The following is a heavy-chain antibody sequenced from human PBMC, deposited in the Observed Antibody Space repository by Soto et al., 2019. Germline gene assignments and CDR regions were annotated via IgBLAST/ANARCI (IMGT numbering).Heavy chain of an antibody. CDR2: IIPIFGTA. CDR3: AVCWELRYYYYGMDV. CDR1: GGTFSSYA. V-gene: IGHV1-69*13. J-gene: IGHJ6*02. Sequence: SVKVSCTASGGTFSSYAISWVRQAPGQGLEWMGGIIPIFGTANYAQKFQDRVTITADESTSTAYMELSSLRSEDTAVYYCAVCWELRYYYYGMDVWGQGTTVTVSS. D-gene: IGHD3-10*01.